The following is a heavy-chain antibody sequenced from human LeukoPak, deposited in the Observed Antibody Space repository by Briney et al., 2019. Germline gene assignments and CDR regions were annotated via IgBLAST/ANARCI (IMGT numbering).Heavy chain of an antibody. CDR2: IIPIFGTA. CDR1: GGTFSSYA. CDR3: ARGITMVRGVIPSNY. J-gene: IGHJ4*02. D-gene: IGHD3-10*01. Sequence: SVKVSCKASGGTFSSYAISWVRQAPGQGLEWMGGIIPIFGTANYAQKFQGRVTITADKSTSTAYMELSSLRSEDTAVYYCARGITMVRGVIPSNYWGQGTLVTVSS. V-gene: IGHV1-69*06.